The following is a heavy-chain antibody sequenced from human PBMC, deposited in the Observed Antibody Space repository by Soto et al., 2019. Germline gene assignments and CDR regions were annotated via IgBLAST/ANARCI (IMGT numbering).Heavy chain of an antibody. V-gene: IGHV1-69*04. D-gene: IGHD3-10*01. Sequence: SVKVSCKTSGYSFTTYYMHWVRQAPGQGLEWMGRIIPILGIANYAQKFQGRVTITADKSTSTAYMELSSLRSEDTAVYYCARDSDQSDWGQGTLVTVSS. CDR2: IIPILGIA. CDR1: GYSFTTYY. J-gene: IGHJ4*02. CDR3: ARDSDQSD.